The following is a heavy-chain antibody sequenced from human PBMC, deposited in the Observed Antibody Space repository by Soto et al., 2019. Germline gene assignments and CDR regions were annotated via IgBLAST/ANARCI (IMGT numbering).Heavy chain of an antibody. CDR3: ARGGGVVPAANGMDV. D-gene: IGHD2-2*01. CDR2: ISAYNGNT. J-gene: IGHJ6*02. Sequence: GPPVKVSCKASGYTFTSYGISWVRQAPGQGLEWMGWISAYNGNTNYAQKLQGRVTMTTDTSTSTAYMELRSLRSDDTAVYYCARGGGVVPAANGMDVWGQGTTVTVSS. CDR1: GYTFTSYG. V-gene: IGHV1-18*01.